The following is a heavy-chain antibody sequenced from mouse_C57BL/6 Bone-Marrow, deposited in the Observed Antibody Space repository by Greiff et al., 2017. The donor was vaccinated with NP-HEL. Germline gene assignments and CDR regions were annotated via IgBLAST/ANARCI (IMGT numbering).Heavy chain of an antibody. CDR2: IYPGSGST. CDR1: GYTFTSYW. Sequence: QVQLQQPGAELVKPGASVKMSCKASGYTFTSYWITWVKQRPGQGLEWIGDIYPGSGSTNYNEKFKSKATLTVDTCSSTAYMQLSSLTSVDTAVYHCARVYPVAYWGQGTLVTVSA. V-gene: IGHV1-55*01. CDR3: ARVYPVAY. D-gene: IGHD2-1*01. J-gene: IGHJ3*01.